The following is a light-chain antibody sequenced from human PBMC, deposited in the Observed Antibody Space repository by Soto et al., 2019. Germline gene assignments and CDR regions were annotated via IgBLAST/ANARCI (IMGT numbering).Light chain of an antibody. V-gene: IGLV2-8*01. Sequence: QSALTQPPSASGSPGQSITISCTVTSSDVGAFNYVSWYQQHPGKAPKLMIFEINKRPSGVPDRFSGSKSGNSASLTVSGLQTEDEADYYCSSYAGSNIYVFGSGTKVTVL. J-gene: IGLJ1*01. CDR1: SSDVGAFNY. CDR3: SSYAGSNIYV. CDR2: EIN.